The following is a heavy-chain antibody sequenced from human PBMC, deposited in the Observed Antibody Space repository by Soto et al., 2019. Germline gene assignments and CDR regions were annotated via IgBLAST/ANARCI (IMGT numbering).Heavy chain of an antibody. V-gene: IGHV1-18*01. CDR1: GYTFTSYG. J-gene: IGHJ3*02. D-gene: IGHD2-21*02. Sequence: QVPLVQSGAEVKKPGASVKVSCKASGYTFTSYGISWVRQAPGQGLEWMGWISAYNGNTNYAQKLQGRVTMTTDTSTSTAYMELRSLRSDDTAVYYCARDGRAYCGGDCYSDAFDIWGQGTMVTVSS. CDR2: ISAYNGNT. CDR3: ARDGRAYCGGDCYSDAFDI.